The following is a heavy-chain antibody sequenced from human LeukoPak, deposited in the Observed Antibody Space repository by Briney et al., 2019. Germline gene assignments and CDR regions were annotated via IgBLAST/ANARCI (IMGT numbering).Heavy chain of an antibody. D-gene: IGHD1-1*01. V-gene: IGHV3-53*01. Sequence: GGSLRLSGAASGFTFSSYAMSWVRQGPGKGLEWVSVIYSGGSTYYADSVKGRFTISRDNSKNTLYLQMNSLRAEDTAVYYCARGDDDFDYWGQGTLVTVSS. CDR1: GFTFSSYA. CDR3: ARGDDDFDY. CDR2: IYSGGST. J-gene: IGHJ4*02.